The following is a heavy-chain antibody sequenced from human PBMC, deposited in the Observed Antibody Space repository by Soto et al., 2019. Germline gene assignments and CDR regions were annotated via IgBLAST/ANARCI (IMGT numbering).Heavy chain of an antibody. CDR1: GFSFRSSGVT. J-gene: IGHJ4*02. Sequence: QITLKESGPTLVKPTQTLTLTCTFSGFSFRSSGVTVGWIRQPPGKALEWVAFISWDDDKRYSPSLKSRVTITKDTSNNQVVLTMTNVDPVDTGTYYCAHRLRSSNGWGTFDYWGQGIVVTVSS. V-gene: IGHV2-5*02. D-gene: IGHD3-16*01. CDR2: ISWDDDK. CDR3: AHRLRSSNGWGTFDY.